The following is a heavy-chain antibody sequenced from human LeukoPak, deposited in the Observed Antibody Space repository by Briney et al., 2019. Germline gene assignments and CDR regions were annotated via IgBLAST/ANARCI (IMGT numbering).Heavy chain of an antibody. V-gene: IGHV4-34*01. CDR1: GGSFSGHY. CDR2: INHSGST. J-gene: IGHJ5*02. CDR3: ARGNAYGHCFDP. Sequence: SETLSPTCAVYGGSFSGHYCSWIRQPPGKGLEWVGEINHSGSTNYNASPKSRVTISLNASKNQFSLKLSSVTGADAAVYYCARGNAYGHCFDPWGQGTLVTVSS. D-gene: IGHD2-21*01.